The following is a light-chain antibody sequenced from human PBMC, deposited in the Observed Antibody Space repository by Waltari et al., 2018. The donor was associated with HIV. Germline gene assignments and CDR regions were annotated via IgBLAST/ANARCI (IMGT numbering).Light chain of an antibody. J-gene: IGLJ3*02. V-gene: IGLV1-47*01. CDR1: SSNIGSNY. CDR3: AAWDDSLRGLV. CDR2: RIN. Sequence: QSVLTQPPSASGTPGQRVTISCSGSSSNIGSNYVFWYQQLPGTAPKLVIYRINQRPSWVPDRFFGSTSGTAASLAISVLRSEDEADYYCAAWDDSLRGLVFVGGTKLTVL.